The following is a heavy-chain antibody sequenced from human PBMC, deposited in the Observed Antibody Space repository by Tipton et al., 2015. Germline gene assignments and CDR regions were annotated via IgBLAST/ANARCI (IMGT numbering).Heavy chain of an antibody. CDR1: GGSISSRSYY. CDR3: ARVGSSTSWYPFDY. CDR2: IYYSGST. D-gene: IGHD6-13*01. V-gene: IGHV4-61*05. J-gene: IGHJ4*02. Sequence: TLSLTCTVSGGSISSRSYYWGWIRQPPGKGLEWIGYIYYSGSTNYNPSLKSRVTISVDTPKNQFSLKLSSVTAADTAVYYCARVGSSTSWYPFDYWGQGTLVTVSS.